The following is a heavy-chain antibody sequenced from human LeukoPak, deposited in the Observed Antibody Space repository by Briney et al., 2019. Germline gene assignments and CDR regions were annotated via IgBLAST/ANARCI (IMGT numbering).Heavy chain of an antibody. CDR2: IYTSGST. J-gene: IGHJ5*02. D-gene: IGHD1-7*01. V-gene: IGHV4-4*09. Sequence: SETLSLTCTVPGGSISSYYWSWIRQPPGKGLEWIGYIYTSGSTNYNPSLKSRVTISVDTSKNQFSLKLSSVTAADTAVYYCARFNWNFNWFDPWGQGTLVTVSS. CDR1: GGSISSYY. CDR3: ARFNWNFNWFDP.